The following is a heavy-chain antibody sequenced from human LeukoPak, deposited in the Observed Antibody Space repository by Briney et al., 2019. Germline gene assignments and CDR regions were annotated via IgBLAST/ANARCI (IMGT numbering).Heavy chain of an antibody. CDR3: ARGGRWLQFVWFDP. J-gene: IGHJ5*02. D-gene: IGHD5-24*01. Sequence: PGGSLRLSCAASGFTFSNSAMSWVRQAPGKGLEWIGEINHSGSTNYNPSLKSRVTISVDTSKNQFSLKLSSVTAADTAVYYCARGGRWLQFVWFDPWGQGTLVTVSS. CDR1: GFTFSNSA. V-gene: IGHV4-34*01. CDR2: INHSGST.